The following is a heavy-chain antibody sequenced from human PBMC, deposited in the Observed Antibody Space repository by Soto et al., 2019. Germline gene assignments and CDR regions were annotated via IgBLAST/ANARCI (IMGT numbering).Heavy chain of an antibody. Sequence: QVQLQESGPGLVKASQTLSLTCTVSGGSISSGSYYWSWIRQHPGRGLEWIGYIYYSGYTYYNPSLTSRLTISLDTATDQFPLKLSSVTAAETAVYYSARVLGYCSGGNCYPDYWGQGTLVTVSS. J-gene: IGHJ4*02. CDR1: GGSISSGSYY. CDR2: IYYSGYT. CDR3: ARVLGYCSGGNCYPDY. V-gene: IGHV4-31*03. D-gene: IGHD2-15*01.